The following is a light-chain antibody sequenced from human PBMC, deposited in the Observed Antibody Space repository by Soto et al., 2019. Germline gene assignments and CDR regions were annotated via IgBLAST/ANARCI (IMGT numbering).Light chain of an antibody. CDR1: QSVGNN. V-gene: IGKV3-15*01. CDR2: ATS. Sequence: EIVVTQSPATLSVSPGERATLSCRASQSVGNNFAWYQQKPGQAPRLLIFATSTRATGVPARFSGSGSGTELTLTSSRLQSEDFAVYYCQQYGDWPLTFGGGAKVEIE. CDR3: QQYGDWPLT. J-gene: IGKJ4*01.